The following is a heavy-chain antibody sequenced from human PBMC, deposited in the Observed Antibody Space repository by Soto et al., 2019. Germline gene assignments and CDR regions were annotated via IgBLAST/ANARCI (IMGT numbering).Heavy chain of an antibody. D-gene: IGHD1-1*01. V-gene: IGHV1-2*04. CDR3: ARDLTGTASAAFDI. Sequence: ASVKVSCKASGFTFSDYYIHWLRQAPGQGPEWMGLINPDSGGTRFAQKFQGWVTMTRDTSINTAYMELSRLRFNDTAVYYCARDLTGTASAAFDIWGQGTMVTIS. J-gene: IGHJ3*02. CDR1: GFTFSDYY. CDR2: INPDSGGT.